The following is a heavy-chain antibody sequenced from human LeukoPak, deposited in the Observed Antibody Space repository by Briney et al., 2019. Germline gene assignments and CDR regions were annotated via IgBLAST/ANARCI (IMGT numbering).Heavy chain of an antibody. CDR1: GGSFSGYY. CDR3: ARVGGTYAFDI. Sequence: SETLSLTCAVYGGSFSGYYWSWIRQPPGKELEWIGEIIHSGSTNYNPSLKSRVTISVDTSKNQFSLKLSTVTAADTAVYYCARVGGTYAFDIWGQGTMVTVSS. V-gene: IGHV4-34*12. CDR2: IIHSGST. J-gene: IGHJ3*02. D-gene: IGHD2-15*01.